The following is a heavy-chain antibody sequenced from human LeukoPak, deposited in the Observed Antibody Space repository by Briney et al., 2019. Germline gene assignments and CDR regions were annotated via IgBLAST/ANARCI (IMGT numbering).Heavy chain of an antibody. J-gene: IGHJ4*02. Sequence: PSETLSLTCTVSGGSISSGDYYWSWIRQPPGKGLEWIGYIYYSGSTYYNLSLKSRVTISVDTSKNQFSLKLSSVTAADTAVYYCARGEYSSSWYLNHFDYWGQGTLVTVSS. D-gene: IGHD6-13*01. CDR3: ARGEYSSSWYLNHFDY. CDR1: GGSISSGDYY. V-gene: IGHV4-30-4*01. CDR2: IYYSGST.